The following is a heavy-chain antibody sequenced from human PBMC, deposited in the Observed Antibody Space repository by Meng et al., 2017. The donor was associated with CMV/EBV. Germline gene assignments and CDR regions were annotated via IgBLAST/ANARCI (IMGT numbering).Heavy chain of an antibody. D-gene: IGHD2-21*01. CDR1: GGTFSSYT. CDR2: IIPILGIA. V-gene: IGHV1-69*02. Sequence: SVKVSCKVSGGTFSSYTISWVRQAPGQGLEWMGRIIPILGIANYAQKFQGRVTITADKSTSTAYMELSSLRSEDTAVYYCASLYCGGDCPIEFEGQFDYWGQGTLVTVSS. J-gene: IGHJ4*02. CDR3: ASLYCGGDCPIEFEGQFDY.